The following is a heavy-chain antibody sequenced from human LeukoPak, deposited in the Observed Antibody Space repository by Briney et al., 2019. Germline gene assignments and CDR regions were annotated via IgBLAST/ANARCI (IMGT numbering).Heavy chain of an antibody. D-gene: IGHD3-9*01. V-gene: IGHV4-61*02. CDR1: GGSISSGSYY. J-gene: IGHJ4*02. Sequence: PSETLSLTCTVSGGSISSGSYYWSWIRQPAGKGLEWIGRIYTSGSTNYNPSLKSRVTISVDTSKNQFSLKLSSVTAADTAVYYCARHAYYDILTGYYRKYYFDYWGQGTLVTVSS. CDR2: IYTSGST. CDR3: ARHAYYDILTGYYRKYYFDY.